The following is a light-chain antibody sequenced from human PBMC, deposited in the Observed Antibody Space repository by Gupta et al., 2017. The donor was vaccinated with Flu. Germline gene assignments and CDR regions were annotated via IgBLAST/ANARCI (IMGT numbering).Light chain of an antibody. CDR3: QQYGSTPLT. Sequence: EIVLTQSPGTLSLSPGERATLSRRASQSVMSNYLAWYQKKPGQAPRLLIYAASSRATGIPDRFSGSGSARDFTLTISRLEPEDFAVYYCQQYGSTPLTFGGGTKVEIK. V-gene: IGKV3-20*01. J-gene: IGKJ4*01. CDR1: QSVMSNY. CDR2: AAS.